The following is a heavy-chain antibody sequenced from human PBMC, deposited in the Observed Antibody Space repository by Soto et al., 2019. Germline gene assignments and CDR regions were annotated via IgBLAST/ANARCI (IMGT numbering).Heavy chain of an antibody. CDR1: GGTFSSYA. D-gene: IGHD3-22*01. CDR3: ASGGTPLVITVYYFDY. V-gene: IGHV1-69*01. J-gene: IGHJ4*02. Sequence: QVQLVQSGAEVKKPGSSVKVSCNASGGTFSSYAISWVRQAPGQGLEWMGGIIPIFGTANYAQKFQGRVTITADESTSTAYMELSSLRSEDTAVYYCASGGTPLVITVYYFDYWGQGTLVTVSS. CDR2: IIPIFGTA.